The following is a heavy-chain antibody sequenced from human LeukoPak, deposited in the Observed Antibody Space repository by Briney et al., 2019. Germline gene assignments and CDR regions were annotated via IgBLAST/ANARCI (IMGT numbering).Heavy chain of an antibody. J-gene: IGHJ6*03. D-gene: IGHD3-3*01. CDR2: IIPILGTA. CDR1: GDTFSSYA. V-gene: IGHV1-69*06. CDR3: ARSLFRFLEWSYRSYYYYYMDV. Sequence: SVKVSCKASGDTFSSYAISWVRQAPGQGLEWMGGIIPILGTANYAQKFQGRVTITADKSTSTAYMELSSLRSEDTAVYYCARSLFRFLEWSYRSYYYYYMDVWGKGTTVTVSS.